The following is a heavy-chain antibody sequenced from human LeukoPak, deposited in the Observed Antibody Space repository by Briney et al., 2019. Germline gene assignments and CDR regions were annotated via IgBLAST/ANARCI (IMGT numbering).Heavy chain of an antibody. CDR2: ISAYNGNT. V-gene: IGHV1-18*01. J-gene: IGHJ3*02. D-gene: IGHD1-26*01. CDR1: GYTFTSYG. Sequence: ASVKVSCKASGYTFTSYGISWVRQAPGQGREWMGWISAYNGNTNYAQKLQGRVTMTTDTSTSTAYMELRSLRSDDTAVYYCARDLGGRGATGAFDIWGQGTMVTVSS. CDR3: ARDLGGRGATGAFDI.